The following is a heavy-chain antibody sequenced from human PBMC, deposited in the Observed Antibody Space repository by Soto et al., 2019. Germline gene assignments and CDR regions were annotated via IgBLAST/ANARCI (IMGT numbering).Heavy chain of an antibody. J-gene: IGHJ4*02. CDR1: GFTFSSYS. Sequence: PGGSLRLSCAASGFTFSSYSMNWVRQAPGKGLEWVSSICSSSIYIYYADSVKGRFTISRDNAKNSLFLQMNSLRAEDTAVYYCAREAKAPWIQLWLSSGYDYWGQGTLVTVSS. V-gene: IGHV3-21*01. CDR3: AREAKAPWIQLWLSSGYDY. CDR2: ICSSSIYI. D-gene: IGHD5-18*01.